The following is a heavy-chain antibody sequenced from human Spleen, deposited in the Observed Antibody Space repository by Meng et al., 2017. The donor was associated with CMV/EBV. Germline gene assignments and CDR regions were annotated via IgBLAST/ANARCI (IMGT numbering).Heavy chain of an antibody. V-gene: IGHV1-69*10. CDR1: FMSYG. J-gene: IGHJ5*02. CDR2: IIPRLGII. CDR3: ASRGTYCSGGTCYYWFDP. Sequence: FMSYGISWVRQAPGQGIDWMGGIIPRLGIINYAEKFEGRVSISADPSTTTVHLDLRSLTFEDTAVYYCASRGTYCSGGTCYYWFDPWGQGTLVTVSS. D-gene: IGHD2-15*01.